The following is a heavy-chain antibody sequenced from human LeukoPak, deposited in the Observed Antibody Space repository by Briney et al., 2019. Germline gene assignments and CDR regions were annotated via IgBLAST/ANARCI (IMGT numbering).Heavy chain of an antibody. Sequence: ASVKVSCKASGYTFTSYYIIGVRQAPGHRLEGMGWISTYNGNTNYAQKPQGRVTITTATSTSTAYMELRSLRSDDTAVYYCATAAAGTENWFDPWGEGGLVAVSS. D-gene: IGHD6-13*01. CDR3: ATAAAGTENWFDP. J-gene: IGHJ5*02. CDR2: ISTYNGNT. CDR1: GYTFTSYY. V-gene: IGHV1-18*01.